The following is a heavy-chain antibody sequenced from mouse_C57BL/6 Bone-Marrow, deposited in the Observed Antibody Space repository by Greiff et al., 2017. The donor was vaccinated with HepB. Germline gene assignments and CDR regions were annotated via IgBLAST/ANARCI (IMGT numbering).Heavy chain of an antibody. Sequence: DVKLQESGGGLVQPGESLKLSCESNEYEFPSHDMSWVRKTPEKRLELVAAINSDGGSTYYPDTMERRFIISRDNTKKTLYLQMSSLRSEDTALYYCARHATVVALLIWWGQGTLVTVSA. CDR3: ARHATVVALLIW. CDR2: INSDGGST. V-gene: IGHV5-2*01. J-gene: IGHJ3*02. D-gene: IGHD1-1*01. CDR1: EYEFPSHD.